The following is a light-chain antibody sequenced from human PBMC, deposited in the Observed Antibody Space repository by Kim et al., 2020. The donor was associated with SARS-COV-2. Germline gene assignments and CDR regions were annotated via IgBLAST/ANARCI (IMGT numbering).Light chain of an antibody. Sequence: SSSVGDRVTITCRASQSISNHLNWYQKKPGKAPNLLIYGASTLQSGVPSRFSGSGSGTDFTLTINSLQPEDFVTYYCQQSNSFPHPFGQGTKLEI. CDR2: GAS. CDR3: QQSNSFPHP. CDR1: QSISNH. J-gene: IGKJ2*01. V-gene: IGKV1-39*01.